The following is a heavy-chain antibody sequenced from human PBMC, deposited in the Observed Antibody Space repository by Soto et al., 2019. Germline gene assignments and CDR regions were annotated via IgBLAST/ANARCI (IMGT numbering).Heavy chain of an antibody. CDR2: IKQDGSEK. D-gene: IGHD1-26*01. CDR1: GFTFSXYX. Sequence: EVQLVESXXXXXQPGESLRLSCAASGFTFSXYXMTWVRQAPGKGXEWVANIKQDGSEKYYVDSVRGRFTMSRDNAKNSLYLQMNSLRAEDTAVYYCARVVGATQMDFDYWGQGTLVTVSS. CDR3: ARVVGATQMDFDY. V-gene: IGHV3-7*01. J-gene: IGHJ4*02.